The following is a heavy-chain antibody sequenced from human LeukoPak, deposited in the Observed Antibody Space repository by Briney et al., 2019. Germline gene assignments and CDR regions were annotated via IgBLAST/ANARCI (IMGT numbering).Heavy chain of an antibody. CDR2: INPSSGGT. Sequence: GASVKVSCKASGYTFTGYYMHWVRQAPGQGLEWMGWINPSSGGTNYAQKFKGRVTMTRDTSISTAYMELSRLRSDDTAVYFCARGRFYSDYWGQGTLVTVSS. V-gene: IGHV1-2*02. CDR1: GYTFTGYY. CDR3: ARGRFYSDY. J-gene: IGHJ4*02.